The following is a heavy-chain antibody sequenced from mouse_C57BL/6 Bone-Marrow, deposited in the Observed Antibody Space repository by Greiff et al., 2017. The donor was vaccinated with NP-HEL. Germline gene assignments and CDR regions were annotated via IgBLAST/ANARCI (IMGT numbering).Heavy chain of an antibody. CDR3: AALFITTVVATEAMDY. CDR2: INPNNGGT. D-gene: IGHD1-1*01. Sequence: EVKLQESGPELVKPGASVKIPCKASGYTFTDYNMDWVKQSHGKSLEWIGDINPNNGGTIYNQKFKGKATLTVDKSSSTAYMELRSLTSEDTAVYYCAALFITTVVATEAMDYWGQGTSVTVSS. J-gene: IGHJ4*01. CDR1: GYTFTDYN. V-gene: IGHV1-18*01.